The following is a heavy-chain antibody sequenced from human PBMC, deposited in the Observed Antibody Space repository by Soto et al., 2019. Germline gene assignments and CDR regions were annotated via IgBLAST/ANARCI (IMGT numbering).Heavy chain of an antibody. Sequence: QVQLLQSGAEVKKPGASVKVSCKASGYIFTNYGITWVRQAPGQGLEWMGWISAYNGDTHYTQRLQGRVTMTTDTSTSTAYTELRGLRSDDTAVYYCARVRQLVGYFHYDMDVWGKGTTVTVSS. D-gene: IGHD6-6*01. CDR1: GYIFTNYG. CDR2: ISAYNGDT. J-gene: IGHJ6*03. CDR3: ARVRQLVGYFHYDMDV. V-gene: IGHV1-18*01.